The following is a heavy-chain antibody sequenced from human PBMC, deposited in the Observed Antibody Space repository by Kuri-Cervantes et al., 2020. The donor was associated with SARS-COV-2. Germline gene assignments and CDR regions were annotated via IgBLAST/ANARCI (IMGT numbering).Heavy chain of an antibody. V-gene: IGHV1-2*02. CDR1: GYTFSAYY. J-gene: IGHJ4*02. CDR3: ARDRRTGGYSSGFDL. Sequence: ASVKVSCKASGYTFSAYYIHWIRQAPGQGLEWMGWINSNTGATTYAQKFQGRVTMARDTSTSTVYMELNRLTPDDTAVFYCARDRRTGGYSSGFDLWGQGTLVTVSS. D-gene: IGHD5-18*01. CDR2: INSNTGAT.